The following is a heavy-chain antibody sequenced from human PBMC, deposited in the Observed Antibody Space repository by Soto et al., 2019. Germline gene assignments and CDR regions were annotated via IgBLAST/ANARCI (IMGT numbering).Heavy chain of an antibody. J-gene: IGHJ6*02. V-gene: IGHV3-23*01. CDR3: AKAPYGDYGLYYYYYYGMDV. D-gene: IGHD4-17*01. CDR1: GFTFSSYA. CDR2: ISGSGGST. Sequence: EVQLLESGGGLVQPGGSLRLSCAASGFTFSSYAMSWVRQAPGKGLEWVSAISGSGGSTYYADSVKGRFTISRDNSKNTLYLQMNSLRAEDTAVYYCAKAPYGDYGLYYYYYYGMDVWGQGTTVTVSS.